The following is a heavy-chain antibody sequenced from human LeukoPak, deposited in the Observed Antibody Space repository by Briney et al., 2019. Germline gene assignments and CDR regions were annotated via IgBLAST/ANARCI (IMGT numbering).Heavy chain of an antibody. CDR2: ISYDGSNK. CDR3: AKGAPYGSGSYPDY. CDR1: GFTFSSYG. J-gene: IGHJ4*02. D-gene: IGHD3-10*01. V-gene: IGHV3-30*18. Sequence: PGRSLRLSCAASGFTFSSYGMHWVRQAPGKGLEWVAVISYDGSNKYYADSVKGRFTISRDNSKNTLYLQMNSLRAEDTAVYYCAKGAPYGSGSYPDYWGRGTLVTVSS.